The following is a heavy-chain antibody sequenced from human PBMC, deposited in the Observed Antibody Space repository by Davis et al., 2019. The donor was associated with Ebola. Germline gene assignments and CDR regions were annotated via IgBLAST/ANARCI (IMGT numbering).Heavy chain of an antibody. CDR2: ITPILGIA. Sequence: SVKVSCKASGGTFSSYAISWVRQAPGQGLEWMGRITPILGIANYAQKFQGRVTITADKSTSTAYMELSSLRSEDTAVYYCARDGSGWSSLFDYWGQGTLVTVSS. CDR1: GGTFSSYA. CDR3: ARDGSGWSSLFDY. V-gene: IGHV1-69*04. J-gene: IGHJ4*02. D-gene: IGHD6-19*01.